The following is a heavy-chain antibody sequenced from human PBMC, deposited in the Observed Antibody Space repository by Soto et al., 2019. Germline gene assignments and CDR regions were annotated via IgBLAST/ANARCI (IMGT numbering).Heavy chain of an antibody. Sequence: VQLQESGPGLVKPSQTLSLTCTVSGGSFNSDDYYWSWIRQPPGKCLEWIGYIYYSGSTNSNPSLKSRVIMSVDTSKNQFSLRLRSVTAADTAVYFCVRARYAFFDYWGQGTLVIVSS. D-gene: IGHD1-1*01. CDR2: IYYSGST. CDR3: VRARYAFFDY. CDR1: GGSFNSDDYY. V-gene: IGHV4-30-4*01. J-gene: IGHJ4*02.